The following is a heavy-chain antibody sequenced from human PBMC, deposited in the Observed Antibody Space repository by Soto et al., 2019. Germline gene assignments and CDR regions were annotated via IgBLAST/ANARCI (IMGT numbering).Heavy chain of an antibody. Sequence: SETLSLTCAVYGGSFIGYYWSWIRQPPGKGLEWIGEINHSGSTNYNPSLKSRVTISVDTSKNQFSLKLSSVTAADTAVYYCARAPRSEDIVVVPAASTFDYWGQGTLVTVSS. CDR3: ARAPRSEDIVVVPAASTFDY. CDR2: INHSGST. V-gene: IGHV4-34*01. J-gene: IGHJ4*02. D-gene: IGHD2-2*01. CDR1: GGSFIGYY.